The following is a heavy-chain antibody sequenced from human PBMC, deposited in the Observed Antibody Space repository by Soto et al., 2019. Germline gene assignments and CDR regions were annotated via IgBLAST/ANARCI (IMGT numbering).Heavy chain of an antibody. CDR3: ARDRAYGAYGSMDV. CDR2: IYYSGST. CDR1: GGSISSYY. V-gene: IGHV4-59*01. Sequence: QVQLQESGPGLVKPSETLSLTCTVSGGSISSYYWSWIRQPPGKGLEWIGNIYYSGSTTYNPSLMRRVAIPVDPSNIHFSLKQRSVTAADTAVYYCARDRAYGAYGSMDVCGQGTTVTVSS. J-gene: IGHJ6*02. D-gene: IGHD4-17*01.